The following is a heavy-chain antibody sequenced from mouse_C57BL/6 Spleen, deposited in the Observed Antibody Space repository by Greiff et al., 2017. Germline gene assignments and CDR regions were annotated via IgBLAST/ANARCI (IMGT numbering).Heavy chain of an antibody. CDR3: AREDGPGFAY. D-gene: IGHD2-3*01. V-gene: IGHV1-26*01. Sequence: EVKLQQSGPELVKPGASVKISCKASGYTFTDYYMNWVKQSHGKSLEWIGDINPNNGGTSYNQKFKGKATLTVDKSSSTAYMELRSLTSEDSAVYYCAREDGPGFAYWGQGTLVTVSA. CDR2: INPNNGGT. CDR1: GYTFTDYY. J-gene: IGHJ3*01.